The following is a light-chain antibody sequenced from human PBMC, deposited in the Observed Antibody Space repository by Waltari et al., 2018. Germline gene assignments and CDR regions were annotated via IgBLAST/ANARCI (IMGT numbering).Light chain of an antibody. CDR3: SSYSTSSSLIL. J-gene: IGLJ2*01. V-gene: IGLV2-14*03. CDR1: SSDVGGHDY. CDR2: DAK. Sequence: QSALSQPASVSGSPGQSITISCTGASSDVGGHDYVSWYQQHPGKAPKLIIRDAKNRPSGGSNRVSGSKSGNPASLTSSGLQAEDEAYYYCSSYSTSSSLILFGEGTKVTVL.